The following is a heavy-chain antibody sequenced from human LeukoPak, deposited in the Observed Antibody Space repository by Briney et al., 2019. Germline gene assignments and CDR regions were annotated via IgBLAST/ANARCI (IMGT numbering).Heavy chain of an antibody. CDR3: AILTGIAAAA. D-gene: IGHD6-13*01. CDR2: INSDGSTT. J-gene: IGHJ5*02. CDR1: GFTFSSYW. V-gene: IGHV3-74*01. Sequence: GGSLRLSCVASGFTFSSYWMHWVRQAPGKGLVWVSCINSDGSTTTYADSVKGRFTISRDNAKNTLYLQMNSLRAEDTAIYYCAILTGIAAAAWGQGTLVTVSS.